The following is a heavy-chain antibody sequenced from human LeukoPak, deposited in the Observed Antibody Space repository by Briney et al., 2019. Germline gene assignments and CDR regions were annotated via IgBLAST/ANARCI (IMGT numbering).Heavy chain of an antibody. Sequence: SETLSLTRTVSGGSISSYYWSWIRQPAGKGLEWIGRIYTSGSTNYNPSLKSRVTISVDTPKNQFSLKLSSVTAADTAVYYCARDSPHCSSTSCYTGSVDYWGQGTLVTVSS. V-gene: IGHV4-4*07. CDR2: IYTSGST. CDR1: GGSISSYY. CDR3: ARDSPHCSSTSCYTGSVDY. J-gene: IGHJ4*02. D-gene: IGHD2-2*02.